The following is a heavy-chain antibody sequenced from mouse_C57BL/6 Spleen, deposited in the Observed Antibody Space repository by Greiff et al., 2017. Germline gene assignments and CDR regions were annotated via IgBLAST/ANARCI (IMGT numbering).Heavy chain of an antibody. D-gene: IGHD1-1*01. CDR2: IWSGGST. Sequence: QVQLKESGPGLVQPSQSLSITCTVSGFSLTSYGVHWVRQSPGKGLEWLGVIWSGGSTDYNAAFISRLSISKDNSKSQVFFKMNSLQADDTAIYYCARPPHYGSSYGYAMDYWGQGTSVTVSS. J-gene: IGHJ4*01. V-gene: IGHV2-2*01. CDR1: GFSLTSYG. CDR3: ARPPHYGSSYGYAMDY.